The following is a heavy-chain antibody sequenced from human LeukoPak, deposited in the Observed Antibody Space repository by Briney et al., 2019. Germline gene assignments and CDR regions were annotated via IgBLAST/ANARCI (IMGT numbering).Heavy chain of an antibody. Sequence: SETLSLTCTVSGASLSRSSYYWAWLRQPPGKGLEWIGSMYYSGTTFYNPSLKSRVTISVDTSENQFSLNLRSVTAADTAVYHCARQAYSRNYIFDSWGQGTLVTVSS. J-gene: IGHJ4*02. CDR1: GASLSRSSYY. V-gene: IGHV4-39*01. CDR3: ARQAYSRNYIFDS. CDR2: MYYSGTT. D-gene: IGHD2-21*01.